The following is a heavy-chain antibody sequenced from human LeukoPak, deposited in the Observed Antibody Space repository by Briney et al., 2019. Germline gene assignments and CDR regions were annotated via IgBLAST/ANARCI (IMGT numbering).Heavy chain of an antibody. D-gene: IGHD3-10*01. CDR1: GGTFSSYA. CDR3: AGDYYGSGSYYKHYFDY. CDR2: IIPILGIA. J-gene: IGHJ4*02. V-gene: IGHV1-69*04. Sequence: GSSVKVSCKASGGTFSSYAISWVRQAPGQGLEWMGRIIPILGIANYAQKFQGRVTITADKSTSTAYMELSSLRSEDTAVYYCAGDYYGSGSYYKHYFDYWGQGTLVTVSS.